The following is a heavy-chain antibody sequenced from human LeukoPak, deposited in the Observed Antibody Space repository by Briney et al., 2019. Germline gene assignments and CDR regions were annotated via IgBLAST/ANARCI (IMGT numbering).Heavy chain of an antibody. CDR2: ISGSVGRT. D-gene: IGHD4-17*01. CDR3: AKLPVTKYFDY. J-gene: IGHJ4*02. Sequence: GGSLRLSCAASGFTFSSYAMSWVRQAPGKGLEWVSSISGSVGRTYYADSVKGRFTISRDNSKNTLYLQINSLRAEDTAVYYCAKLPVTKYFDYWGQGTRVTVSS. V-gene: IGHV3-23*01. CDR1: GFTFSSYA.